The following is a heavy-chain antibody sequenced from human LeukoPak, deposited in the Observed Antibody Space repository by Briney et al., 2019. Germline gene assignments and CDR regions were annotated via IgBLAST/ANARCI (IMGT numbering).Heavy chain of an antibody. CDR2: ISDGGSKK. CDR3: AKAPIAAAGIYDFCD. V-gene: IGHV3-30*18. CDR1: GFTFSSYG. J-gene: IGHJ4*02. D-gene: IGHD6-13*01. Sequence: AGGSLRLSCAASGFTFSSYGMHWVRQAPGKGLEWVAVISDGGSKKYYAGSVKGRFTISRDNSKNTLYLQMNSLRADATAVYYCAKAPIAAAGIYDFCDRGQGTPVTAAS.